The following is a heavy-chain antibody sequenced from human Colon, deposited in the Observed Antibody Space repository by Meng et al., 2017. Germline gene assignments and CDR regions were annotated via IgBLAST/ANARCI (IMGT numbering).Heavy chain of an antibody. Sequence: QVQVQRSGPGSVTPSQTPSLSCAISGDSVSSNRALWHWVRQPPSSGLEWLGQTYYRSECQNHHGVSVKSRITINADTSRNHFTLHLNSVTPEDTTVYYGTTWYGEYWGQGTLVTVSS. CDR1: GDSVSSNRAL. V-gene: IGHV6-1*02. D-gene: IGHD6-13*01. CDR3: TTWYGEY. J-gene: IGHJ4*02. CDR2: TYYRSECQN.